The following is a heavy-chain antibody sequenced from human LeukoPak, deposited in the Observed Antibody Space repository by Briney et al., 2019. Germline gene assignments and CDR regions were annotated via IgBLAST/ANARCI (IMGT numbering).Heavy chain of an antibody. CDR1: GGSISSYY. D-gene: IGHD2-15*01. CDR3: ARGLDCSGGSCYLGAFDY. V-gene: IGHV4-59*01. J-gene: IGHJ4*02. CDR2: IYCSGST. Sequence: SETLSLTCTVSGGSISSYYWSWIRQPPGKGLEWIGYIYCSGSTNYNPSLKSRVTISVDTSKNQFSLKLSSVTAADTAVYYCARGLDCSGGSCYLGAFDYWGQGTLVTVSS.